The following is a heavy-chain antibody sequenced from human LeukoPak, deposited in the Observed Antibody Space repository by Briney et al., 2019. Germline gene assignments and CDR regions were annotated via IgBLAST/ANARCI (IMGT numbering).Heavy chain of an antibody. V-gene: IGHV4-30-2*01. CDR2: IYHSGST. J-gene: IGHJ6*02. Sequence: SETLSLTCAVSGGSISSGGYSWSWIRQPPGTGLEWVGYIYHSGSTCYNPSLKSRVTISVDRSKNQFSLKLSSVTAADTAVYYCARGSGDVVDYYGMDVWGQGTTVTVSS. CDR1: GGSISSGGYS. CDR3: ARGSGDVVDYYGMDV. D-gene: IGHD5-12*01.